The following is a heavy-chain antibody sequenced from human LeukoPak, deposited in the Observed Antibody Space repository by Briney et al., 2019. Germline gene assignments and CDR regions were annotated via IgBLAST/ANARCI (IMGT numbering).Heavy chain of an antibody. CDR2: INAGNGNT. V-gene: IGHV1-3*01. J-gene: IGHJ4*02. CDR3: ARTLIVAVPAASDY. Sequence: GASVKVSCKASGYTFTSYAMHWVRQAPGQRLEWMGWINAGNGNTKYSQKFQGRVTIARDTSASTAYMELSSLRSEDTAVYYCARTLIVAVPAASDYWGQGTLVTVSS. CDR1: GYTFTSYA. D-gene: IGHD2-2*01.